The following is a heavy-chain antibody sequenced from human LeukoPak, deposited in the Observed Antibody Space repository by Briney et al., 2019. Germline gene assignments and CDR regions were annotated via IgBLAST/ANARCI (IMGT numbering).Heavy chain of an antibody. CDR1: GVTFRSYA. D-gene: IGHD2-8*02. CDR3: ARDLSLVATDY. CDR2: ISHDGSYK. Sequence: GGTLRLSCAASGVTFRSYAMHWVRQAPGKGLEWVAVISHDGSYKYYAGSVKGRFTISRDNSKNTLYLQMNSLRGEDTAVYYCARDLSLVATDYGGLGTLVTVSA. J-gene: IGHJ4*02. V-gene: IGHV3-30-3*01.